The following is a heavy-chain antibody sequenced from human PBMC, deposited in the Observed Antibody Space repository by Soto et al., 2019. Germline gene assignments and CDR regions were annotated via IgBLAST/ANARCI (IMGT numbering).Heavy chain of an antibody. CDR3: ETDRRGVEYGMDV. V-gene: IGHV1-24*01. Sequence: XSVKVACKVSGYPLTDLSMHWVRQAPGKGLEWMGGFDPEDGETIYAQKFQGRVTMTEDTSTDTAYMELSSLRSEDTAVYYCETDRRGVEYGMDVWGQGTTVTVPS. CDR1: GYPLTDLS. CDR2: FDPEDGET. J-gene: IGHJ6*02.